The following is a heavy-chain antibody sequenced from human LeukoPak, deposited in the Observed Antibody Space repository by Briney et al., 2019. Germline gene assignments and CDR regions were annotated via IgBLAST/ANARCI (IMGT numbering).Heavy chain of an antibody. V-gene: IGHV3-23*01. CDR1: GFTFASYA. J-gene: IGHJ4*02. CDR3: ARQYDSSLDY. CDR2: ISGSGGST. D-gene: IGHD6-13*01. Sequence: GGSLRLSCAASGFTFASYAMSWVRQAPGKGLEWVSSISGSGGSTYYADSVKGRFTISRDNSKNTLYLQMNSLRAEDTALYYCARQYDSSLDYWGRGTLLTVSS.